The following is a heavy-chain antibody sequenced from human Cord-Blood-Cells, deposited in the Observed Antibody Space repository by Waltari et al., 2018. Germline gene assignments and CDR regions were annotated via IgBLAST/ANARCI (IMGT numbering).Heavy chain of an antibody. Sequence: QVQLVESGGGVVQPGRSLRLSCAASGFTFSSYGMHWVRQAPGKGLEWVAVIWYDGSNKYYADSVKGRFTISRDNSKNTLYLQMNSLRAEDTAVYYCARGSRRNSGWSFDYWGQGTLVTVSS. D-gene: IGHD6-19*01. CDR1: GFTFSSYG. CDR3: ARGSRRNSGWSFDY. J-gene: IGHJ4*02. V-gene: IGHV3-33*01. CDR2: IWYDGSNK.